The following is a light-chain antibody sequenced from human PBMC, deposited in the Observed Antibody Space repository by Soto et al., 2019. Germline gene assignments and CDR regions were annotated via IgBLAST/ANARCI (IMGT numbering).Light chain of an antibody. CDR3: HHYDNSPPFT. J-gene: IGKJ3*01. CDR2: GAS. Sequence: EIVLTQSPGTLSLSPGERATLSSRASPSISSSYLAWYQQTPGRAPRLLIYGASSRATGIPDRFSGSGSGTDFTLTISGLEPEDFAVYYCHHYDNSPPFTFGPGTKVDIK. CDR1: PSISSSY. V-gene: IGKV3-20*01.